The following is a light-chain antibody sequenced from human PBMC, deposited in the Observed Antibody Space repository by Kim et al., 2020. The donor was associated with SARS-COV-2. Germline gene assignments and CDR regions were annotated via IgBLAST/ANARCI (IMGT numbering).Light chain of an antibody. CDR3: QQYGTSPCT. Sequence: PGETATLSCRASQSVASNYLAWYQQKPGQAPRLLILDASTRAAGISDRFSGSGSGTDFSLTISRLEPEDFAVYYCQQYGTSPCTFGQGTKLEI. V-gene: IGKV3-20*01. CDR1: QSVASNY. CDR2: DAS. J-gene: IGKJ2*02.